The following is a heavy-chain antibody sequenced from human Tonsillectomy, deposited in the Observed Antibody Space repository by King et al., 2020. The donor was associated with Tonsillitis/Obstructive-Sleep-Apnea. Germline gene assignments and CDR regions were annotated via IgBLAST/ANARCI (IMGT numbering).Heavy chain of an antibody. J-gene: IGHJ3*02. V-gene: IGHV4-4*02. D-gene: IGHD2-2*02. CDR2: IYHSGRT. Sequence: VQLQESGPGLVKPSGTLSLTCAVSGGSISSSNWWSWVRQPPGKGLEWIGEIYHSGRTNYNPSLKSRVTISVDKSKNQFSLTLSSVTAADTAVYYCAFGCSSTSCYSAFDIWGQGTMVTVSS. CDR1: GGSISSSNW. CDR3: AFGCSSTSCYSAFDI.